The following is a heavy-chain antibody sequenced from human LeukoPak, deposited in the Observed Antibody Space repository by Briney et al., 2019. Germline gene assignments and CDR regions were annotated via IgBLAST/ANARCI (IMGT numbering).Heavy chain of an antibody. CDR3: ARGTGGAAAADFDP. D-gene: IGHD6-13*01. J-gene: IGHJ5*02. V-gene: IGHV4-31*03. CDR2: IYYSGTT. CDR1: GGSISSRGYY. Sequence: SETLSLTCTVSGGSISSRGYYWSWIRQHPGKGLEWIGFIYYSGTTYYNPSLKSRATISVDTSKNHFSLKLISVTDADTAMYYCARGTGGAAAADFDPWGQGTLVTVLS.